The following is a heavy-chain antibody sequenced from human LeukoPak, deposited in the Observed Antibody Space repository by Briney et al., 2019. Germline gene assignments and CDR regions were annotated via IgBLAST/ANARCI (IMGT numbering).Heavy chain of an antibody. CDR1: GYTFTSYY. Sequence: ASVKVSCKASGYTFTSYYMHWVRQAPGQGLEWMGIINPSGGSTSYTQKFQGRVTMTRDTSTSTVYMELSSLRSEDTAVYYCARDGWTGYDFWSGPSRVFDPWGQGTLVTVSS. V-gene: IGHV1-46*01. CDR3: ARDGWTGYDFWSGPSRVFDP. J-gene: IGHJ5*02. D-gene: IGHD3-3*01. CDR2: INPSGGST.